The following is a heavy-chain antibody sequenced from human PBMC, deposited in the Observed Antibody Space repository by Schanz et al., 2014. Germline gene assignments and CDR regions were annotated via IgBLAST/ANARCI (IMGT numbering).Heavy chain of an antibody. CDR3: ARDHQWLARYYMDV. V-gene: IGHV3-66*01. Sequence: EVQLLESGGGLAQPGGSLRLACAASGFNFNTYAMSWVRQAPGKGLEWVSITYSGGSTYYADSVKGRFTISRDNSKNTLYLLMNSLRAEDTAVYCCARDHQWLARYYMDVWGKGTTVTVSS. D-gene: IGHD6-19*01. J-gene: IGHJ6*03. CDR2: TYSGGST. CDR1: GFNFNTYA.